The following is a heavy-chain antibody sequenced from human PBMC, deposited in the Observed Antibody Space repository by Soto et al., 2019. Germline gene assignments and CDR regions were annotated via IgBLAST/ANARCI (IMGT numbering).Heavy chain of an antibody. V-gene: IGHV4-30-4*01. Sequence: QVQLQESGPGLVKPSQTLSLTCTVSGGSISSGDYYWSWIRQPPGKGLEWIGYIYYSGSTYYNPSLKSRVTISEDTSKTQFSLKLSSVTAADPAVYYCARYRCSGGSCYRFDYWGQGTLVTVSS. CDR3: ARYRCSGGSCYRFDY. D-gene: IGHD2-15*01. CDR1: GGSISSGDYY. CDR2: IYYSGST. J-gene: IGHJ4*02.